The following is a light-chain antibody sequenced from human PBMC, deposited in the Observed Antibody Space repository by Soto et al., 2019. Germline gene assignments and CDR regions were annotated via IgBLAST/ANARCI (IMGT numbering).Light chain of an antibody. CDR3: QHYNSYSDA. V-gene: IGKV3-20*01. Sequence: EIVLTQSPDTLSLSPGERATLSCRASQNIYINSLAWYQQRPGQAPRLLIYGGSTRATAVPDRFSGSGSGTDFALTISSLEPDDFATYYCQHYNSYSDAFGQGTKVELK. J-gene: IGKJ1*01. CDR1: QNIYINS. CDR2: GGS.